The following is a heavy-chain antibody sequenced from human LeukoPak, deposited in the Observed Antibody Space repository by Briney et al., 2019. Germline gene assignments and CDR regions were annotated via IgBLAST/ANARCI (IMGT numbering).Heavy chain of an antibody. D-gene: IGHD6-13*01. CDR3: ALAAAGSWWFAP. CDR1: GYTFTSYD. Sequence: ASVKVSRKASGYTFTSYDINWGRQATGQGGEWRGGMNTNSGKRGYEKKFQGRVSMNRNKSIRTAYMELSSLRSEDTAVYYCALAAAGSWWFAPWGQGTLVTVSS. CDR2: MNTNSGKR. J-gene: IGHJ5*02. V-gene: IGHV1-8*01.